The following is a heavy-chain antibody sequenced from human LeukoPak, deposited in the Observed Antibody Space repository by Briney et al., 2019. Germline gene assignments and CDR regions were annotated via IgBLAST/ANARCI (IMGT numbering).Heavy chain of an antibody. D-gene: IGHD1-26*01. Sequence: GASVNVSCKASGYTFNSYDMHWVRQAPGERPEWMGRINAGSGSTKFSQKFQGRLTITRDRSANTVYMKLSSLTSEDTAMYFCARESGVYQDFFEDWGQGSLVTVSS. CDR1: GYTFNSYD. J-gene: IGHJ4*02. V-gene: IGHV1-3*01. CDR2: INAGSGST. CDR3: ARESGVYQDFFED.